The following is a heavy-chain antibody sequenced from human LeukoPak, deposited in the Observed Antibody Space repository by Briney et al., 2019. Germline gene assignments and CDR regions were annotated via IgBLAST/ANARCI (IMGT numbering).Heavy chain of an antibody. J-gene: IGHJ4*02. CDR1: GFTFSSYG. CDR2: IWYDGSNK. CDR3: ATQGRNLPRDYFDY. V-gene: IGHV3-33*01. Sequence: PGGSLRLSCAASGFTFSSYGMHWVRQAPGKGLEWVAVIWYDGSNKYYADSVKGRFTISRDNSKNTVFLQMSRLRDEDTAVYYCATQGRNLPRDYFDYWGQGTLVTVSS. D-gene: IGHD1-1*01.